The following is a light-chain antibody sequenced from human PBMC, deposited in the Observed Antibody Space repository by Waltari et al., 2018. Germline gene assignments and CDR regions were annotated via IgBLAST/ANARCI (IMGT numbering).Light chain of an antibody. CDR2: DVD. J-gene: IGLJ3*02. V-gene: IGLV2-14*03. CDR3: SSYTSSSTWV. CDR1: PHNLISDKP. Sequence: QSALTQPASVSGSPGQSITISCTAAPHNLISDKPVSWYQQHPGKAPKVMIYDVDNRPSGVSHRFSGSRSGNTASLIISGLQAEDEADYYCSSYTSSSTWVFGGGTKLTVL.